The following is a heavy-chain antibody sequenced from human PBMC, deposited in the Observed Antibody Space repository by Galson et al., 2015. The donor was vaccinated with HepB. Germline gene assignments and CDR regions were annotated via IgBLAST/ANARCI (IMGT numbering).Heavy chain of an antibody. D-gene: IGHD3-10*01. Sequence: SVKVSCKASGYTFTSHAIHWVRQAPGQSLEWMGWINAGNGRTKYSQKFQGRVTFTRDTSARTAYMELISLRSEDTAVYYCARVGVRLVREVIIGHWLDPWGQGTLVTVSS. J-gene: IGHJ5*02. V-gene: IGHV1-3*01. CDR2: INAGNGRT. CDR3: ARVGVRLVREVIIGHWLDP. CDR1: GYTFTSHA.